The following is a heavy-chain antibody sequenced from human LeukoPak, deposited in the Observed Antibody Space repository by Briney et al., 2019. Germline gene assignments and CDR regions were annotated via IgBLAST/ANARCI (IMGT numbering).Heavy chain of an antibody. CDR1: GFTFSSSW. CDR2: MNSDGRTT. V-gene: IGHV3-74*01. CDR3: AKVIREVDMSHDY. D-gene: IGHD5-24*01. J-gene: IGHJ4*02. Sequence: GGSLRLSCAASGFTFSSSWMHWVRQAPGKGLIWVSRMNSDGRTTTYADSVKGRFTISRDNAKNTLFLQMNSLTADDTAVYYCAKVIREVDMSHDYWGQGALVTVSS.